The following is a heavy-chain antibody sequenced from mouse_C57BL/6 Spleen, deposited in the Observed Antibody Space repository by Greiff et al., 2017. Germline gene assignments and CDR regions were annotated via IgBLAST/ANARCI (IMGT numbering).Heavy chain of an antibody. CDR3: ARERYGNCVLFDY. D-gene: IGHD2-1*01. Sequence: QVQLQQPGAELVRPGTSVKLSCKASGYTFISSWMHWVKQRPGQGLEWIGVFDPSDSYTNYNQKFKGKATLTVDTSSSTASMQLSSLTSEDSAVYDCARERYGNCVLFDYWGQGTTLTVSS. V-gene: IGHV1-59*01. J-gene: IGHJ2*01. CDR2: FDPSDSYT. CDR1: GYTFISSW.